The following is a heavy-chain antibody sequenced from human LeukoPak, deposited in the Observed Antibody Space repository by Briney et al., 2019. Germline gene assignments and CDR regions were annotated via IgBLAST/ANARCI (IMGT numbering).Heavy chain of an antibody. CDR3: GKPHYDFWSGPMNWFDS. CDR2: IRYDGSNK. J-gene: IGHJ5*01. Sequence: PPGGSLRLSCAASGFTFSSYGMHWVRQAPGRGLEWVAFIRYDGSNKYYADSVKGRFTISRDNSKNTLYLEMNSLRAEDTAVYYRGKPHYDFWSGPMNWFDSWGQGSLVTVSS. V-gene: IGHV3-30*02. CDR1: GFTFSSYG. D-gene: IGHD3-3*01.